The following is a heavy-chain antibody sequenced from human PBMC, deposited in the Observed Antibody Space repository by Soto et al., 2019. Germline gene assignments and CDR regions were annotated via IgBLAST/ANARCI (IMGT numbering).Heavy chain of an antibody. CDR3: VLSVRWLINY. CDR2: CRSRADNYAT. CDR1: GITFSDHD. J-gene: IGHJ4*02. Sequence: EVQLVESGGGLVQPGGSLRLSGATSGITFSDHDMDWVRQAPGTGLEWLGRCRSRADNYATDYAASVKGRFTFSRDDSNSSLSLHMRSLTTGDTALYYCVLSVRWLINYWGQRTLVTVSS. D-gene: IGHD3-10*01. V-gene: IGHV3-72*01.